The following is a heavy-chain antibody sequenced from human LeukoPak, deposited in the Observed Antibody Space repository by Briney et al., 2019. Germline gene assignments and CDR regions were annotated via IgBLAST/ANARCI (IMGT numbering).Heavy chain of an antibody. CDR1: GFTVSSNY. J-gene: IGHJ4*02. CDR3: ANGYFDY. CDR2: IYIDGST. Sequence: PGGSLRLSCAASGFTVSSNYMSWVRQAPGKGLAWVSVIYIDGSTYYADSVKGRFTISRDNSRNTLYLQMNSLRAEDTAVYYCANGYFDYWGQGTLVTVSS. V-gene: IGHV3-53*01. D-gene: IGHD2-8*01.